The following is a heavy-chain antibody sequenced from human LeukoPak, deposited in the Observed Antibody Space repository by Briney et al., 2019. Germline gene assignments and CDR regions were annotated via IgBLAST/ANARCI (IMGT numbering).Heavy chain of an antibody. CDR1: GGTFSSYA. Sequence: EPSVKVSCKASGGTFSSYAISWVRQAPGQGLEWMGGIIPISGTATYAQKFQGRVTITADESTSTAYMELSSLRSEDTAVYYCARDRDSSSWPDYYYYGMDVWGKGTTVIVSS. D-gene: IGHD6-13*01. CDR2: IIPISGTA. CDR3: ARDRDSSSWPDYYYYGMDV. V-gene: IGHV1-69*13. J-gene: IGHJ6*04.